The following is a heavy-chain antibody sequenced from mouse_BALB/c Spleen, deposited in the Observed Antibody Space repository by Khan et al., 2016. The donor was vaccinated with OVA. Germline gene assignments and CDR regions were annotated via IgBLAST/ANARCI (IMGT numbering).Heavy chain of an antibody. Sequence: EVQLQESGPGLVKPSQSLSLTCTVTGYSITSEYAWNWIRKFPGNKLEWMGYINYSGNTRFNPYLKSRTSITRETSKNQFFLLLNAVTTEYTSTYYCARKDYYDYDPFPYWGQGTLVTVSA. J-gene: IGHJ3*01. D-gene: IGHD2-4*01. CDR3: ARKDYYDYDPFPY. CDR1: GYSITSEYA. V-gene: IGHV3-2*02. CDR2: INYSGNT.